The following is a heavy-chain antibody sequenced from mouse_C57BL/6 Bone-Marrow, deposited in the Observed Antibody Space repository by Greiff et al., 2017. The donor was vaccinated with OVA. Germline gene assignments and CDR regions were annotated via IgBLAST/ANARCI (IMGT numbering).Heavy chain of an antibody. V-gene: IGHV2-2*01. CDR2: IWSGGST. D-gene: IGHD2-4*01. J-gene: IGHJ4*01. CDR1: GFSLTSYG. Sequence: QVQLQQSGPGLVQPSQSLSISCTASGFSLTSYGVHWVRQSPGKGLEWLGVIWSGGSTDYNAAFISRLSISKDNSKSQVFFIMNSLQADDTAIYYCARVDDYRPYAMDYWGQGTSVTVSS. CDR3: ARVDDYRPYAMDY.